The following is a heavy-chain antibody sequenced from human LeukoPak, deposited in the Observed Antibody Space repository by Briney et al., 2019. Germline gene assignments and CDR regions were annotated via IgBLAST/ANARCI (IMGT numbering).Heavy chain of an antibody. J-gene: IGHJ4*02. CDR2: ICSSSSYT. V-gene: IGHV3-11*06. Sequence: GGSLRLSCAASGFTFSDYYMSWIRQAPGKGLEWVSYICSSSSYTNYADSVKGRFTISRDNAKNSLYLQMNSLRAEDTAVYYCAREGSVVAPHYYFDYWGQGTLVTVSS. D-gene: IGHD2-2*01. CDR1: GFTFSDYY. CDR3: AREGSVVAPHYYFDY.